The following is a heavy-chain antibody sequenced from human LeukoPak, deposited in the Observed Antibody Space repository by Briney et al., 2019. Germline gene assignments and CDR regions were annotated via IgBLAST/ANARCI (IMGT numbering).Heavy chain of an antibody. CDR2: IYSGGST. Sequence: GGSLRLSCAASGFTFDDYAMHWVRQAPGKGLEWVSVIYSGGSTYYADSAKGRFTISRDNSKNTLYLQMNSLRAEDTAVYYCARDSGYSSGWSGYWGQGALVTVSS. D-gene: IGHD6-19*01. CDR1: GFTFDDYA. J-gene: IGHJ4*02. V-gene: IGHV3-66*01. CDR3: ARDSGYSSGWSGY.